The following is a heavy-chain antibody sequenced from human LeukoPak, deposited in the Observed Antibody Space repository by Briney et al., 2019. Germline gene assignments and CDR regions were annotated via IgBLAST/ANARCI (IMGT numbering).Heavy chain of an antibody. CDR1: GFAFNTYA. CDR3: AREIFGSGGYPDF. J-gene: IGHJ4*02. Sequence: GGSLRLSCAASGFAFNTYAMHWVRQAPGQGLECVALIWHDGSHKFYSNSVRGQFTISRDNSKNTVSLQMNNLRPEDTAVYYCAREIFGSGGYPDFWGQGTLVTVSS. V-gene: IGHV3-33*01. CDR2: IWHDGSHK. D-gene: IGHD3-10*01.